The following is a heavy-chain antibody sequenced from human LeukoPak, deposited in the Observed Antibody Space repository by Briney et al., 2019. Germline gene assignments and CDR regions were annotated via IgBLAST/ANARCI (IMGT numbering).Heavy chain of an antibody. CDR1: GGSISSGSYY. D-gene: IGHD4/OR15-4a*01. V-gene: IGHV4-61*02. J-gene: IGHJ4*02. CDR3: ASADGAYGGNLHYFDY. CDR2: IYTSGST. Sequence: SETLSLTCTVSGGSISSGSYYWSWIRQPAGKGLEWIGRIYTSGSTNYNPSLKGRVTISVDTSKNQFSLKLSSVTAADTAVYYCASADGAYGGNLHYFDYWGQGTLVTVSS.